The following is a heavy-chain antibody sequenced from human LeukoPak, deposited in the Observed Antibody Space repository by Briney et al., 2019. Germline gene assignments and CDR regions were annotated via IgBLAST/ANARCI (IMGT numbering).Heavy chain of an antibody. J-gene: IGHJ3*02. CDR1: GYSISSGYY. CDR2: IYLSGST. Sequence: SETLSLTCAVSGYSISSGYYWGLIRPPPGKGLEWVGVIYLSGSTYYNPLLKSRVSISADTSKNQFSLKRSSVTAADTAVYYCARFGGAAAAADDAFDIWGQGTMVTVSS. V-gene: IGHV4-38-2*01. D-gene: IGHD6-13*01. CDR3: ARFGGAAAAADDAFDI.